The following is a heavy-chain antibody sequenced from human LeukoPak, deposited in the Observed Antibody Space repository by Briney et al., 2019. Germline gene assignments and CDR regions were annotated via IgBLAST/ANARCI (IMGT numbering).Heavy chain of an antibody. CDR3: AREADYRGYMDV. CDR2: ISSSGSTI. J-gene: IGHJ6*03. Sequence: PGGSLGLSCAASGFTFSDYYMSWIRQAPGKGLEWGSYISSSGSTIYYADSVKGRFTISGDNAKNSLYLQMNSLRAEDTAVYYCAREADYRGYMDVWGKGTTVTVSS. CDR1: GFTFSDYY. V-gene: IGHV3-11*01. D-gene: IGHD4-11*01.